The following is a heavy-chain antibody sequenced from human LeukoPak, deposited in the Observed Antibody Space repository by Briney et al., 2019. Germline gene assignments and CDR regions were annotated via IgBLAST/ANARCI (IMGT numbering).Heavy chain of an antibody. CDR2: ISGSGGST. V-gene: IGHV3-23*01. CDR3: AKQGCGGGGCNFDK. Sequence: GGSLRLSCTASGFTFSTYAMSWVRQAPGKGLEWVSAISGSGGSTYYGDSVKGRFTISRDNSKNTLYLQVNSLRAEDTAVYLCAKQGCGGGGCNFDKWGQGALVTVSS. J-gene: IGHJ4*02. D-gene: IGHD2-21*01. CDR1: GFTFSTYA.